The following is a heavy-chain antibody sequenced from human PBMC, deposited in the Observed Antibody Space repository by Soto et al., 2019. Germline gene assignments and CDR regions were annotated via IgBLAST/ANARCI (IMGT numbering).Heavy chain of an antibody. Sequence: TLSLTCTVSGGSISSGGYYGSWIRQHPGKGLEWIGYIYYSGSTYYNPSLKSRVTISVDTSKNQFSLKLSSVTAADTAVYYCARLPHIDSSGYDRDYWGQGTLVTVSS. D-gene: IGHD3-22*01. V-gene: IGHV4-31*03. CDR3: ARLPHIDSSGYDRDY. CDR1: GGSISSGGYY. J-gene: IGHJ4*02. CDR2: IYYSGST.